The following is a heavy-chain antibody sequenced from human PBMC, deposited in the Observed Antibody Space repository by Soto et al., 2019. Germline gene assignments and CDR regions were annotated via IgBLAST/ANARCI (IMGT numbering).Heavy chain of an antibody. J-gene: IGHJ6*02. CDR2: IYYSGST. Sequence: PSETLSLTCTVSGGCISSGGYYWSWIRQHPGKGVEWIGYIYYSGSTYYNPSLKSRVTISVDTSKKQFSLKLSSVTAADTAVYYCARDKEGSNSYYYYRYGMNVWGQGTTVTVSS. V-gene: IGHV4-31*03. CDR3: ARDKEGSNSYYYYRYGMNV. CDR1: GGCISSGGYY. D-gene: IGHD4-4*01.